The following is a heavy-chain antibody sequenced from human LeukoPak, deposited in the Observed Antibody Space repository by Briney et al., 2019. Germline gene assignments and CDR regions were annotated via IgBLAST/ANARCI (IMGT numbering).Heavy chain of an antibody. D-gene: IGHD6-19*01. CDR3: ARDHPSLGLYSSGWYGSGDY. CDR2: ISYDGSNK. Sequence: GGSLRLSCAASGFTFSSYAMHWVRQAPGKGLEWVAVISYDGSNKYYADSVKGRFTISRDNSKNTLYLQMNSLRAEDTAVYYCARDHPSLGLYSSGWYGSGDYWGQGTLVTVSS. V-gene: IGHV3-30-3*01. J-gene: IGHJ4*02. CDR1: GFTFSSYA.